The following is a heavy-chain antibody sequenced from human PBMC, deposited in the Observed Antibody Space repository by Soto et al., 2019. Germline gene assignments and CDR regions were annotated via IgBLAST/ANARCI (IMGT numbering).Heavy chain of an antibody. CDR3: AKGLYSGSYPDYYYYYGMDV. D-gene: IGHD1-26*01. Sequence: LRLSCAASGFTFDDYAMHWVRQAPGKGLEWVSGISWNSGSIGYADSVKGRFTISRDNAKNSLYLQMNSLRAEDTALYYCAKGLYSGSYPDYYYYYGMDVWGQGTTVTVSS. CDR2: ISWNSGSI. CDR1: GFTFDDYA. J-gene: IGHJ6*02. V-gene: IGHV3-9*01.